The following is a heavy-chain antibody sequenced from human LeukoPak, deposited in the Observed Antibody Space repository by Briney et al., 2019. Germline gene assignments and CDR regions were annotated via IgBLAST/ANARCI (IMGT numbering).Heavy chain of an antibody. J-gene: IGHJ4*02. CDR2: INWNGGST. D-gene: IGHD3-10*01. CDR3: AKLAKYFYGSETYYFFEH. Sequence: GGSLRLSCAASGFTFDDYAMHWVRQAPGKGLEWVSGINWNGGSTGYADSVKGRFTISRDNAKNSLYLQMNSLRVEDTAVYYCAKLAKYFYGSETYYFFEHWGQGTPVTASS. V-gene: IGHV3-20*04. CDR1: GFTFDDYA.